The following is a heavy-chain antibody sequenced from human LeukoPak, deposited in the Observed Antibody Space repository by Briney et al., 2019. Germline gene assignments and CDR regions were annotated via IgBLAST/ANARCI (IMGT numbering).Heavy chain of an antibody. CDR1: GYTFTGYY. Sequence: GASVKVSCKASGYTFTGYYMHWVRQAPGTGLEWMGWINPNSGGPNSAQKFQGRVTMTRDTSISTAYMELSRLRSDDTAVYYCARESGLDDYYDFWSGRELYYYYYYMDVWGKGTTVTVSS. CDR3: ARESGLDDYYDFWSGRELYYYYYYMDV. V-gene: IGHV1-2*02. J-gene: IGHJ6*03. CDR2: INPNSGGP. D-gene: IGHD3-3*01.